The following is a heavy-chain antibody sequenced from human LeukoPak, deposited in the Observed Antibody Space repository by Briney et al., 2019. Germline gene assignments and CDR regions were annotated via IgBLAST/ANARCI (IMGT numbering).Heavy chain of an antibody. CDR2: IKKKSDGGTT. V-gene: IGHV3-15*01. Sequence: GGSLRLSCAASGFTFSNAWMTWVRHAPGKGLEWVGHIKKKSDGGTTDYAAPVKGRFTISRDDSKDTVYLQMNSLKTEDTAVYSCTTVQQWLTQALGYWGQGTLVTVSS. D-gene: IGHD6-19*01. CDR3: TTVQQWLTQALGY. CDR1: GFTFSNAW. J-gene: IGHJ4*02.